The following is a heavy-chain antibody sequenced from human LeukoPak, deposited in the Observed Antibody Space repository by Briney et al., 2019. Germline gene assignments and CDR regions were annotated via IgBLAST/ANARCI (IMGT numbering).Heavy chain of an antibody. J-gene: IGHJ4*02. CDR1: GASISGYC. V-gene: IGHV4-4*07. CDR3: ARARAGCGGTCPFDS. CDR2: MYTDGDT. D-gene: IGHD2-15*01. Sequence: SETLSLTCDVSGASISGYCWSWIRQPAGKGLEWIGRMYTDGDTNYNPALKSRVTVSVDTSKSLFSLKLICVTAADTAVYYCARARAGCGGTCPFDSWGQGTLVTVSS.